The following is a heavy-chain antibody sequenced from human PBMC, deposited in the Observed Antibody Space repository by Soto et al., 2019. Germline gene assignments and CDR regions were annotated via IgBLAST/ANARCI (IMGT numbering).Heavy chain of an antibody. V-gene: IGHV1-18*01. Sequence: ASVKVSCKASGYTFTNYGISWVRQAPGQGLEWMGWISAYNGNTNYAQRLQGTVTMTTDTSTSTAYMELRSLRSDDTAVYYCARDYHDTRGRAFDIWGQGTRVTVSS. CDR1: GYTFTNYG. CDR2: ISAYNGNT. CDR3: ARDYHDTRGRAFDI. J-gene: IGHJ3*02. D-gene: IGHD3-22*01.